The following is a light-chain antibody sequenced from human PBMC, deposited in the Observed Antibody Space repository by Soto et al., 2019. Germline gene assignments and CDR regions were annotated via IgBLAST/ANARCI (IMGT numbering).Light chain of an antibody. V-gene: IGKV1-39*01. Sequence: DIQMTQSPSSLSPSVGDRVTITCRASQSISSYLNWYQQKPGKAPKLLIYAASSLQSGVPSRFSGSGSGTDFTLTISSLQPEDFATYYCQQSYSLTFGQGTRLEIK. J-gene: IGKJ5*01. CDR2: AAS. CDR3: QQSYSLT. CDR1: QSISSY.